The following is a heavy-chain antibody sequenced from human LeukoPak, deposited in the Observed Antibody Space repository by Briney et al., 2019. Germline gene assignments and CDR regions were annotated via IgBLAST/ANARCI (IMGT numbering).Heavy chain of an antibody. V-gene: IGHV3-23*01. CDR2: ISGSGGTP. CDR3: AKDLYGYYAMDV. Sequence: PGGSLRLSCAVSGFTFHNYAMNWVRQAPGKGLEWVSGISGSGGTPYYADSVKGRFTISRDNSKNTLYLQMNSLGVEDTAIYYRAKDLYGYYAMDVWGQGTTVTVSS. CDR1: GFTFHNYA. D-gene: IGHD4-17*01. J-gene: IGHJ6*02.